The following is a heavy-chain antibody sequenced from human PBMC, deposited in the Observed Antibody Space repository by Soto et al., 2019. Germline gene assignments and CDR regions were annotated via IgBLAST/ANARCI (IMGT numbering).Heavy chain of an antibody. CDR1: GFTFSSYG. V-gene: IGHV3-30*03. Sequence: QVQLVESGGGVVQPGRSLRLSCAASGFTFSSYGMHWVRQAPGKGLEWVAVISYDGSNKYYADSVKGRFTISRDNSKNTLYLQMNSLRAEDTAVYYCARGQIDCSGGSCSLYYYYGMDVWGQGTTVTVSS. D-gene: IGHD2-15*01. CDR2: ISYDGSNK. J-gene: IGHJ6*02. CDR3: ARGQIDCSGGSCSLYYYYGMDV.